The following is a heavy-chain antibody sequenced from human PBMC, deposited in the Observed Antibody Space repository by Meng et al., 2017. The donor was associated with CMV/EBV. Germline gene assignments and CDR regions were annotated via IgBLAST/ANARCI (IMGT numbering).Heavy chain of an antibody. J-gene: IGHJ5*02. CDR1: GGSISSSSYY. CDR2: IYYSGST. D-gene: IGHD6-13*01. Sequence: QLEAKGSGPGMVKPSGTLSPTCLVSGGSISSSSYYWGWNRQPPGKGLEWIGNIYYSGSTYYNPSLKSRVTISVDTSKNQFSLKLSSVTAADTAVYYCAAPAAAGPGWFDPWGQGTLVTVSS. CDR3: AAPAAAGPGWFDP. V-gene: IGHV4-39*07.